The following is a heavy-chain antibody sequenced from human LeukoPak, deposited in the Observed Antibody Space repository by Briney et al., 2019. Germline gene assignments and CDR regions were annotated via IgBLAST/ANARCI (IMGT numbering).Heavy chain of an antibody. J-gene: IGHJ4*02. CDR1: GGSFSGYY. V-gene: IGHV4-34*01. D-gene: IGHD5-12*01. CDR3: ASLVATTRRFDY. CDR2: INHSGST. Sequence: PSETLSLTCAVYGGSFSGYYWSWIRQPPGKGLEWIGKINHSGSTNYNPSLKSRVTISVDTSKNQFSLKLSSVTAADTAVYYCASLVATTRRFDYWGQGTLVTVSS.